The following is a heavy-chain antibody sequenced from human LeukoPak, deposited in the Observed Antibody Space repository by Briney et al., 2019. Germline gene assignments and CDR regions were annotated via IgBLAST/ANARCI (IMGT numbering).Heavy chain of an antibody. J-gene: IGHJ3*02. Sequence: SETLSLTCTVSGGSISSYYWSWIRQPPGEGLEWIGYIYYSGSTNYNPSLKSRVTISVDTSKNQFSLRLGSVTAADTVVYYCARLGITMVRGVIISDAFDIWGLGTMVTVSS. CDR1: GGSISSYY. D-gene: IGHD3-10*01. CDR3: ARLGITMVRGVIISDAFDI. CDR2: IYYSGST. V-gene: IGHV4-59*08.